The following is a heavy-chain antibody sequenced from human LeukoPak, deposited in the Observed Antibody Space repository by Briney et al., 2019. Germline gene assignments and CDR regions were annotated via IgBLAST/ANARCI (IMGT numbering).Heavy chain of an antibody. CDR2: IWYDGSNK. J-gene: IGHJ4*02. CDR1: GFTFSSYG. V-gene: IGHV3-33*01. D-gene: IGHD2-15*01. CDR3: ARDLGYCSGGSCYTLRY. Sequence: RGSLRLSCAASGFTFSSYGMHWVRQAPGKGLEWVAVIWYDGSNKYYAGSVKGRFTISRDNSKNTLYLQMTSLRAEDRAVYYCARDLGYCSGGSCYTLRYWGQGTLVTVSS.